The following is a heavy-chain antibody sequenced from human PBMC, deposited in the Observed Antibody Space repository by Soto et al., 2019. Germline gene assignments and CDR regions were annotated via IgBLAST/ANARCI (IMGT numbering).Heavy chain of an antibody. CDR2: INTGNGNT. CDR1: GYAFTKYI. V-gene: IGHV1-3*04. D-gene: IGHD2-21*01. Sequence: QVQLVQSGAEVKKPGASVRISCEASGYAFTKYILYWVRQAPGQRLEWMGWINTGNGNTKYSQKFQDRVTSTRDTAASTAYMDLSSLRSEDTAVYYCAGGNCDDICYHDYWGQGTLVTVSS. CDR3: AGGNCDDICYHDY. J-gene: IGHJ4*02.